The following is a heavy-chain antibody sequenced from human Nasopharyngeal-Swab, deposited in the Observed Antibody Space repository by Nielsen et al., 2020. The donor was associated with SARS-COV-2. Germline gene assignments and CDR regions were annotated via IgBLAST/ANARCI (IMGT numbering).Heavy chain of an antibody. J-gene: IGHJ5*02. CDR1: GYSFSNYW. CDR2: IYPGDSDT. V-gene: IGHV5-51*04. D-gene: IGHD3-10*01. CDR3: AKTYYYGSGRTIWFDP. Sequence: GESLKISCKGSGYSFSNYWIAWVRQMPGKGLEWMGIIYPGDSDTRYSPSFQGQVTISADKPISTVYLQWSSLKASDTAMYYCAKTYYYGSGRTIWFDPWGQGTFVTVSS.